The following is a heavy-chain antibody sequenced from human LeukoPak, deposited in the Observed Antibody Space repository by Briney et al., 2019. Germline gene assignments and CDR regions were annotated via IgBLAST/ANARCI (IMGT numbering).Heavy chain of an antibody. Sequence: PSETLALTCTVSGGSISSSYWSWIRQPPGKGLEWSASIYDSETTKYNPSLRSRATISSDKSKNQFTLKLSSVTAADTAVYYCARQAYSSGWYTAAYWGQGTLVTVSS. CDR2: IYDSETT. CDR3: ARQAYSSGWYTAAY. J-gene: IGHJ4*02. CDR1: GGSISSSY. V-gene: IGHV4-59*08. D-gene: IGHD6-19*01.